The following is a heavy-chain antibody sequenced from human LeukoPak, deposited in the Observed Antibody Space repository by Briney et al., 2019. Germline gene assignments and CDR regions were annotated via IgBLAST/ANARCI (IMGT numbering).Heavy chain of an antibody. CDR1: GAIFSSYA. Sequence: SVKVSCKASGAIFSSYAINWVRQAPGQGLERMRRIIPMLGTVNYAQKFQGRVTIIADKFTSTAYMEVSSLRSEDTAVYYCARDQKVGATPYFGMDVWGQGTTVTVSS. D-gene: IGHD1-26*01. CDR2: IIPMLGTV. V-gene: IGHV1-69*04. CDR3: ARDQKVGATPYFGMDV. J-gene: IGHJ6*02.